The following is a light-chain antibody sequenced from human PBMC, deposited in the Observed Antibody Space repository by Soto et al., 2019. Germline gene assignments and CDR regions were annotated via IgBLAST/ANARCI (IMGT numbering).Light chain of an antibody. CDR3: QQYGSSPT. CDR1: KSVSSNY. CDR2: DAS. V-gene: IGKV3D-20*01. J-gene: IGKJ5*01. Sequence: ETVLTQSPATLSLSPGERATLSCGASKSVSSNYLAWYQHKRGLAPRLLIYDASSRATGIPDRFSGSGSGTDFTLTISRLEPEDFAVYYCQQYGSSPTFGQGTRLEIK.